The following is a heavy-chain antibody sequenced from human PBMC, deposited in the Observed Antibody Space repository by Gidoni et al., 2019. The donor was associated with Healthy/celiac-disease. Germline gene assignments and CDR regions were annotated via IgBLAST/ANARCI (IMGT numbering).Heavy chain of an antibody. D-gene: IGHD1-26*01. V-gene: IGHV4-39*01. CDR2: IYYSGST. Sequence: QLQLPESGPGLVKPSETLSLTCTVSGGSISSSRYYWGWIRQPPGKGLEWIGSIYYSGSTYYNPAIKSRVTISVDTSKNQFSLKLSFVTAADTAVYYCARQQSLSIVGATDYFDYGGQGTLVTVSS. CDR3: ARQQSLSIVGATDYFDY. J-gene: IGHJ4*02. CDR1: GGSISSSRYY.